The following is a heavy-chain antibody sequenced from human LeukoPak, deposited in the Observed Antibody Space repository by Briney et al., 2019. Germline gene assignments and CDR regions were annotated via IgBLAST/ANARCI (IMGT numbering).Heavy chain of an antibody. D-gene: IGHD4-11*01. CDR3: ARDLMTTVTTLGY. J-gene: IGHJ4*02. V-gene: IGHV1-69*13. Sequence: SVKVSCKASGGTFSSYAISWVRQAPGQGLEWMGGIIPIFGTANYAQKFQGRVTITADESTSTAYMELSSLRSEDTAVYYCARDLMTTVTTLGYWGQGTLVTVSS. CDR2: IIPIFGTA. CDR1: GGTFSSYA.